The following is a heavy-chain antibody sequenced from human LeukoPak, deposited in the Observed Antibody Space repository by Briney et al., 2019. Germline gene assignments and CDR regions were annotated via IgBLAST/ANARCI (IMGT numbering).Heavy chain of an antibody. J-gene: IGHJ4*02. CDR2: INPSGGST. D-gene: IGHD1-26*01. CDR1: GYTFANYY. CDR3: ARVSGLYYFDF. V-gene: IGHV1-46*01. Sequence: ASVKVSCKASGYTFANYYIHWVRQAPGQGLEWIGVINPSGGSTTYAQRFQGRVTMTTDTSTITVYMELSSLESEDTALYYCARVSGLYYFDFLGQGTLVTAPS.